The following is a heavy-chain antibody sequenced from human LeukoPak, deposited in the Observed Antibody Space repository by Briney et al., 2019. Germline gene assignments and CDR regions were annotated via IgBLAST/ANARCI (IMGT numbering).Heavy chain of an antibody. Sequence: GGSLRLSCAASGFTFSPYWMHWVRQAPGKGLVWVSRINSDGSSANYADSVRGRFTISKDNAKNTLYLQMNSLRAEDTAVYYCARDRSYSFDHWGQGTLVTVSS. J-gene: IGHJ4*02. CDR3: ARDRSYSFDH. V-gene: IGHV3-74*01. CDR2: INSDGSSA. CDR1: GFTFSPYW. D-gene: IGHD4-11*01.